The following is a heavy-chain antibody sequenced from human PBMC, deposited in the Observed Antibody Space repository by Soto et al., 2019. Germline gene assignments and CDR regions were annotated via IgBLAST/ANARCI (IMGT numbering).Heavy chain of an antibody. CDR1: GDTFSFYT. V-gene: IGHV1-69*02. J-gene: IGHJ4*02. D-gene: IGHD3-10*01. CDR2: INPILSMS. Sequence: SVKVSCKASGDTFSFYTINWVRQAPGLGLEWVGRINPILSMSNYAQKFQGRVTMTADKSTSTAYMELRSLRFEDTAIYYCATSYGSGYRAFDYWGQGALVTSPQ. CDR3: ATSYGSGYRAFDY.